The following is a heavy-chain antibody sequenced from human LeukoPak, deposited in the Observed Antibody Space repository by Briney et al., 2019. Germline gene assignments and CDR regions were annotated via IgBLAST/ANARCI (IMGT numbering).Heavy chain of an antibody. CDR1: GFTFSSYA. J-gene: IGHJ4*02. V-gene: IGHV3-23*01. CDR3: AKEGTYSGSYRDY. Sequence: GGSLRLSCAASGFTFSSYAMGWVRQAPGKGLEWVSAISGGGGTTYYADSVKGRFTISRDNSKNTLYLQMNSLRAEDTAVYYCAKEGTYSGSYRDYWGQGTLVTVSS. D-gene: IGHD1-26*01. CDR2: ISGGGGTT.